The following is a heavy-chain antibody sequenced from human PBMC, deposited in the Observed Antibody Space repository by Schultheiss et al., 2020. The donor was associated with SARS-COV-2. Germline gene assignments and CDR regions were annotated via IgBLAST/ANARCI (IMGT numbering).Heavy chain of an antibody. CDR3: ARTPTRGSGMDV. D-gene: IGHD3-16*01. CDR2: IDWDDDK. Sequence: SGPMVKPTQTLTLTCTFSGFSLSTSGMRVNWIRQTPGKALEWLARIDWDDDKFYNTSLKTRLTISKDTSKNQVVLTMTNMDPVDTATYYCARTPTRGSGMDVWGQGTTVTVSS. V-gene: IGHV2-70*04. J-gene: IGHJ6*02. CDR1: GFSLSTSGMR.